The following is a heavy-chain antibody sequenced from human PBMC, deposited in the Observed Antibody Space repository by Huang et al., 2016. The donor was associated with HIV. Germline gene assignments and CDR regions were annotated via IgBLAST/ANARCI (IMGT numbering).Heavy chain of an antibody. CDR2: IHPHTGNP. CDR1: GYTSTDYQ. CDR3: ARDSGYYRYFDY. V-gene: IGHV7-4-1*02. Sequence: QVQLVQSGSELKKPGASVKVSCKVSGYTSTDYQISWGRQAPGQGREWMGVIHPHTGNPTYAQGFTGRFVFSLDTSVSTAYLQSSSLKAEDTAVYFCARDSGYYRYFDYWGQGTLVTVSS. D-gene: IGHD3-22*01. J-gene: IGHJ4*02.